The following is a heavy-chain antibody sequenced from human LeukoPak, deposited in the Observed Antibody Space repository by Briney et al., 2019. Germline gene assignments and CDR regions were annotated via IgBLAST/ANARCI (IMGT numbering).Heavy chain of an antibody. Sequence: GGSLRLSCAASGFTFSSYAMSWVRQAPGKGLEWVSAISGSGASTYYADSVKGRFTISRDNSKNTLYLQMNSLRAEDTAVYYCAKQKGYCSGGSCYEINWFDPWGQGTLVTVSS. CDR1: GFTFSSYA. D-gene: IGHD2-15*01. V-gene: IGHV3-23*01. CDR3: AKQKGYCSGGSCYEINWFDP. J-gene: IGHJ5*02. CDR2: ISGSGAST.